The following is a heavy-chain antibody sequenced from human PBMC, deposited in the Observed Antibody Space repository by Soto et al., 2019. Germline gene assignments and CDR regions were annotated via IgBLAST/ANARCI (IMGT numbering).Heavy chain of an antibody. D-gene: IGHD3-22*01. Sequence: QVQLQESDPGLVKPSETLSLTCTVSGGSISSYYWSWIRQPPGMELEWLGDIYYSGSTNYNPSLKSRVTMTVDTSKNQFSLTLTSVTAADTAVYYCAGDRSSGYTGTYDYWGRGTLVTVCS. J-gene: IGHJ4*02. CDR2: IYYSGST. V-gene: IGHV4-59*01. CDR1: GGSISSYY. CDR3: AGDRSSGYTGTYDY.